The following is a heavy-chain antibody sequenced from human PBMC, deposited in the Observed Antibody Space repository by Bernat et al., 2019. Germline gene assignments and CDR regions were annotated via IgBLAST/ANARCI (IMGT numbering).Heavy chain of an antibody. D-gene: IGHD6-13*01. V-gene: IGHV3-30*01. Sequence: QVQLVESGGGVVKPGRSLRLSCAASGFTFSSYAMHWVRQAPGKGLEWVAVISYDGSNIYYADSVKGRFTISRDNSKNTLYLQMNSLRAEDTAVYYWARYLLQYSSSGYGWFDPWGQGTLVTVSS. J-gene: IGHJ5*02. CDR3: ARYLLQYSSSGYGWFDP. CDR1: GFTFSSYA. CDR2: ISYDGSNI.